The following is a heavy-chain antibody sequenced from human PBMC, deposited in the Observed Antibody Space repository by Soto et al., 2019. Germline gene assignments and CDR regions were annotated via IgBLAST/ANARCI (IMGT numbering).Heavy chain of an antibody. J-gene: IGHJ4*02. D-gene: IGHD3-16*01. CDR2: ISSDGNTE. CDR3: ARDHMIMGAIDH. CDR1: GFTFSGYA. Sequence: QVQLVESGGGVVPPGRSLRLSCAASGFTFSGYAMYWVRQAPGKGLEWVAIISSDGNTEFYADSVKGRFTISRDNSKNTLYLQMNSLRPEDTAVYYCARDHMIMGAIDHWGQGNLVTVSS. V-gene: IGHV3-30-3*01.